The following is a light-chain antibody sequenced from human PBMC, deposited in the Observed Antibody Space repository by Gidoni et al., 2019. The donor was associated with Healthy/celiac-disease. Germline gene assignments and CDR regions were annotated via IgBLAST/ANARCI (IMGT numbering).Light chain of an antibody. V-gene: IGKV1-33*01. J-gene: IGKJ1*01. CDR3: QQYDNLLWT. Sequence: IPMTQSPSPLSASVGDRVTITCQASQDISNYLNWYQQKPGKATKLLIYDASNLETGVPSRFSGSGYGTDFTFTIRSLQPEDIATYYCQQYDNLLWTFXQXTKVEIK. CDR2: DAS. CDR1: QDISNY.